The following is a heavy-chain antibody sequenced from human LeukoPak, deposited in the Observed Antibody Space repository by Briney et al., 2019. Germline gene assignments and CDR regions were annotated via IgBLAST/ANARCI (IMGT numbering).Heavy chain of an antibody. J-gene: IGHJ4*02. V-gene: IGHV3-11*04. CDR1: GFTFSDYN. CDR3: VRDGGTRLKYSYGYGDY. CDR2: ISRSGSTK. Sequence: GGSLRLSCAASGFTFSDYNMRWIRQAPGKGLEWVSSISRSGSTKYYADSVKGRFTISRDNAKNSLFLQMNSLRAEDTAVYYCVRDGGTRLKYSYGYGDYWGQGTLVTVSS. D-gene: IGHD5-18*01.